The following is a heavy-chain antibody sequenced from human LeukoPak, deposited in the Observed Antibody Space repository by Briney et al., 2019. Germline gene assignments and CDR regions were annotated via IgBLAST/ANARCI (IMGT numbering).Heavy chain of an antibody. D-gene: IGHD1-14*01. Sequence: KSGESLKISCKGSGYSFSSYWIGWVRQMPGKGLEWMGIIYPGDSDTRYSPSFQGQVTNSADKSISTAYLQWSSLKASDTAMYYCATHNPSSGFDYWGQGTLVTVSS. CDR1: GYSFSSYW. CDR2: IYPGDSDT. V-gene: IGHV5-51*01. J-gene: IGHJ4*02. CDR3: ATHNPSSGFDY.